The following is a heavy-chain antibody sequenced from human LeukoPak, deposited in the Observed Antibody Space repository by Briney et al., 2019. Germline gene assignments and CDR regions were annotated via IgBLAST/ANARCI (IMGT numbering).Heavy chain of an antibody. D-gene: IGHD2-21*02. CDR2: IIPIFGIA. J-gene: IGHJ4*02. CDR3: ARIAHCGGDCYLFDY. CDR1: GGTFSSYA. V-gene: IGHV1-69*04. Sequence: SVKVSCKASGGTFSSYAISWVRQAPGQGLEWMGRIIPIFGIANYAQKFQGRVAITADKSTSTAYMELSSLRSEDTAVYYCARIAHCGGDCYLFDYWGQGTLVTVSS.